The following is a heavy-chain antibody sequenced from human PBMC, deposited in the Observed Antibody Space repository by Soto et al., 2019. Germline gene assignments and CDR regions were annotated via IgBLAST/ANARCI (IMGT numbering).Heavy chain of an antibody. V-gene: IGHV1-3*01. CDR1: GYTLTNYA. CDR3: AREADSSSGFDF. J-gene: IGHJ4*02. CDR2: INAGDGNT. Sequence: QVQLVQTGAEVRKPGASVKGSCKASGYTLTNYAIHWVRKAPGQRVEWMGWINAGDGNTKYSQKFQGRVTIARYTSASKVKMEVSSLRSEDTAVHYCAREADSSSGFDFWGQGALVTVSS. D-gene: IGHD6-6*01.